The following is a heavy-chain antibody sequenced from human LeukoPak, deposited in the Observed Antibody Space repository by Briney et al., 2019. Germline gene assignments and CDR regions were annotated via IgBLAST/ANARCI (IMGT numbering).Heavy chain of an antibody. Sequence: GGSLRLSCAASEFTFNNYAMSWVRQVPGKGLEWVSAISGNGGKTYYADSVKGRFTISRDNSKSTLYLQMNSLRAEDTAIYYCAREKLSSGFFDYWGQGTLVTASS. CDR3: AREKLSSGFFDY. V-gene: IGHV3-23*01. CDR1: EFTFNNYA. D-gene: IGHD5-12*01. CDR2: ISGNGGKT. J-gene: IGHJ4*02.